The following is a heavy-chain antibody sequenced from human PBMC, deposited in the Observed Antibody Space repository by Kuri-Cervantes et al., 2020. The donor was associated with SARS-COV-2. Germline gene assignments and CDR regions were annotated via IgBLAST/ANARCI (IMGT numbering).Heavy chain of an antibody. CDR3: VRFRYYDTIREAVDI. V-gene: IGHV1-24*01. CDR2: FDPEDDER. CDR1: GYTLTELT. J-gene: IGHJ3*02. Sequence: ASVKVSCKISGYTLTELTMHWVRQAPGKGLEWMGAFDPEDDERVYAQNFQGRVTMTEDTSTDTAYMEVSRLRSDDTAVYYCVRFRYYDTIREAVDIWGQGTKVTVSS. D-gene: IGHD3-16*01.